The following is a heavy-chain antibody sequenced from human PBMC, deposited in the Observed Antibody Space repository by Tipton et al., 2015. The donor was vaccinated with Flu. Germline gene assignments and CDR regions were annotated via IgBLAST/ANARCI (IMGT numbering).Heavy chain of an antibody. Sequence: LRLSCTVSGGSISSSSYYWGWIRQPPGKGLEWIGSIYYSGSTYYNPSLKSRVTISVDTSKNQFSLKLSSVTAADTAVYYCARLQSAVAGWGKNWFDPWGQGTLVTVSS. CDR1: GGSISSSSYY. D-gene: IGHD6-19*01. CDR2: IYYSGST. V-gene: IGHV4-39*01. J-gene: IGHJ5*02. CDR3: ARLQSAVAGWGKNWFDP.